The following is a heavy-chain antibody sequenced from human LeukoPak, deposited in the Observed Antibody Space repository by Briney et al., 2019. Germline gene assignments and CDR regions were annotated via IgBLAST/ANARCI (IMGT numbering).Heavy chain of an antibody. CDR2: ISYDGSNK. V-gene: IGHV3-30-3*01. D-gene: IGHD2-15*01. J-gene: IGHJ5*02. Sequence: GGSLRLSCVASGFTFSSYAMHWVRQAPGKGLEWVAVISYDGSNKYYADSVKGRFTISRDNSKNTLYLQMNSLRAEDTAVYYCARSTGASGGSCPFDPWGQGTLVTVSS. CDR1: GFTFSSYA. CDR3: ARSTGASGGSCPFDP.